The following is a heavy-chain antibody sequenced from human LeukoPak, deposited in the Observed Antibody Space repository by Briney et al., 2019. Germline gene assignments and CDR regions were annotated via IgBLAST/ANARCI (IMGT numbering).Heavy chain of an antibody. CDR1: GFTYSSYA. Sequence: GGSLRLSCAASGFTYSSYAMSWVRQAPGKGLEWVSAISGSGGDTYYGGSVKGRFTISRDNFKNTVYLQMNSLRAEDTAVYYCAGYCRSTSCGWFDPWGQGTLVTVSS. J-gene: IGHJ5*02. CDR3: AGYCRSTSCGWFDP. CDR2: ISGSGGDT. D-gene: IGHD2-2*01. V-gene: IGHV3-23*01.